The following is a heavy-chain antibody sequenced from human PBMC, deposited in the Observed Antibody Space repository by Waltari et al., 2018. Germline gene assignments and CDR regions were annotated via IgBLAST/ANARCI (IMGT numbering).Heavy chain of an antibody. D-gene: IGHD2-2*02. Sequence: EVQLVESGGGLVQPGGSLRLSCAASGFTFSSYSMNWVRQAPGKGLEWVSYISSSSSTIYYADSVKGRFTISRDNAKNSLYLQMNSLRAEDTAVYYCARGVGGVPAAIDYWGQGTLVTVSS. CDR1: GFTFSSYS. V-gene: IGHV3-48*04. CDR2: ISSSSSTI. J-gene: IGHJ4*02. CDR3: ARGVGGVPAAIDY.